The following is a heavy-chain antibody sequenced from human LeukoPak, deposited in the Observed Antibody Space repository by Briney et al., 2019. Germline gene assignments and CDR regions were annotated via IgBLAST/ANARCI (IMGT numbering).Heavy chain of an antibody. D-gene: IGHD3-10*01. CDR2: IYHSGST. CDR3: ARVVSMVRPAFDP. V-gene: IGHV4-38-2*01. Sequence: SETLSLTRAVSGYSISSGYYWGWIRQPPGKGLEWIGSIYHSGSTYYNPSLKSRVTISVDTSKNQFSLKLSSVTAADTAVYYCARVVSMVRPAFDPWGQGTLVTVSS. CDR1: GYSISSGYY. J-gene: IGHJ5*02.